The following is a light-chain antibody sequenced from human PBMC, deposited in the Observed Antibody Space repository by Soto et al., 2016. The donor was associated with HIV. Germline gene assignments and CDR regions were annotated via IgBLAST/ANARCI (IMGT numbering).Light chain of an antibody. CDR1: QSISRN. CDR2: AAS. V-gene: IGKV1-39*01. J-gene: IGKJ4*01. Sequence: DIQMTQSPSSLSASVGDRVTITCRASQSISRNLNWYQQKPGKAPKLLIYAASSLQSGVPSRFSGSGSGTDFTLTISSLQPEDFATYFCQQSYSTPPTFGGGT. CDR3: QQSYSTPPT.